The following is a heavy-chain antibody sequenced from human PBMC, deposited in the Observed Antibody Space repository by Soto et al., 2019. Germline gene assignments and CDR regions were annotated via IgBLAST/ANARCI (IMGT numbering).Heavy chain of an antibody. CDR1: GFTFTLYA. CDR2: ISHDGSIK. CDR3: ARSSGVSTPDFDY. V-gene: IGHV3-30-3*01. D-gene: IGHD3-10*01. Sequence: GGSLRLSCAASGFTFTLYAIHWVRQAPGKGLGWVAVISHDGSIKYYTDSVKGRFTISRDNSLHTVYLQMNSLGPEDTAVYFCARSSGVSTPDFDYWGQGALVTVSS. J-gene: IGHJ4*02.